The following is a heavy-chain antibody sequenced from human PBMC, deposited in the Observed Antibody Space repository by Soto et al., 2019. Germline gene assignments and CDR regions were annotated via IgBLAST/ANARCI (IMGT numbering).Heavy chain of an antibody. Sequence: EVQLVESGGGLVQSEGSLTLSCAASGFTVSNSYMSWVRQAPGKGLEWVSAIYSGGSSYYADSVKGRFTISRDNSRNTLYLQMNSLRAEDTAVYFCARCDGSATYCFFFAYWGQGTPVTVSS. CDR1: GFTVSNSY. V-gene: IGHV3-66*01. J-gene: IGHJ4*02. CDR3: ARCDGSATYCFFFAY. D-gene: IGHD3-10*01. CDR2: IYSGGSS.